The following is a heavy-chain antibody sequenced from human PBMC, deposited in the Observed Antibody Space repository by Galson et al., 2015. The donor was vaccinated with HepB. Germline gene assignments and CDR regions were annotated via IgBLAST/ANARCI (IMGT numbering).Heavy chain of an antibody. CDR2: IKQDGSEK. J-gene: IGHJ4*02. CDR1: GFTFSSYW. CDR3: AREWDIVLMVYAGVFDY. V-gene: IGHV3-7*03. Sequence: SLRLSCAASGFTFSSYWMSWVRQAPGKGLEWVANIKQDGSEKYYVDSVKGRFTISRDNAKNSLYLQMNSLRAEDTAVYYCAREWDIVLMVYAGVFDYWGQGTLVTVSS. D-gene: IGHD2-8*01.